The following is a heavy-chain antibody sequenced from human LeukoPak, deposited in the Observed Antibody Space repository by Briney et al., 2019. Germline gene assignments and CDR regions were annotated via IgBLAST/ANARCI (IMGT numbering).Heavy chain of an antibody. J-gene: IGHJ4*02. V-gene: IGHV3-7*03. D-gene: IGHD6-6*01. CDR1: GFTFSSYA. Sequence: GGSLRLSCAASGFTFSSYAMSWVRQAPGKGLEWVANMKQDGSVKYYVDSVKGRFTIFRDNAKNSVYLQMNSLRAEDTAVYYCARIGYSSSSFDYWGQGTLVTVSS. CDR3: ARIGYSSSSFDY. CDR2: MKQDGSVK.